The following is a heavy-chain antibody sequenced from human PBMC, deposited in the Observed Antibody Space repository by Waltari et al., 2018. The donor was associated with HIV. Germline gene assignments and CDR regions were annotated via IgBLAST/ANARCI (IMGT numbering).Heavy chain of an antibody. J-gene: IGHJ2*01. V-gene: IGHV4-39*01. CDR2: IYYSGTT. CDR3: ARAGVVPALFDL. Sequence: QVQLQESGPGLVKPSETLSLTCTVSGGSISSSNYYWGWIRQPPGKGLEWIGSIYYSGTTFYNPSLRSRVTISVDTSKNQCSLKVKSVTAADTAVYYCARAGVVPALFDLWGRGTLVTVSS. CDR1: GGSISSSNYY. D-gene: IGHD3-3*01.